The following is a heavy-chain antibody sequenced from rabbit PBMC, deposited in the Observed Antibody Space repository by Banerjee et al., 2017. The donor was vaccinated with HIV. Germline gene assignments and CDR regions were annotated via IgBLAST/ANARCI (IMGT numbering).Heavy chain of an antibody. J-gene: IGHJ2*01. CDR1: GFSFSGSYY. V-gene: IGHV1S40*01. CDR3: ARNYVNAFEP. CDR2: IWVGDT. D-gene: IGHD1-1*01. Sequence: QSLEESGGDLVKPGASLTLTCTASGFSFSGSYYMCWVRQAPGKGLEWIACIWVGDTDYANWPKGRFTISKTSSTTVTLQMTSLTAADTATYFCARNYVNAFEPWGPGTLVTVS.